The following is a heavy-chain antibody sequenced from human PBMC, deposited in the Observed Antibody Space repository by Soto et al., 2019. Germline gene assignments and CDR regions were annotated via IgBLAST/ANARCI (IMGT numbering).Heavy chain of an antibody. CDR1: GFTFSSYA. V-gene: IGHV3-23*01. D-gene: IGHD5-18*01. Sequence: RGSLRLSCAASGFTFSSYAMSWVRQAPGKGPEWVSAISGSGGSTYYADSVKGRFTISRDNSKNTLYLQMNSLRAEDTAVYYCAKDPGYSSATNFDYWGQGTLVTVSS. CDR2: ISGSGGST. CDR3: AKDPGYSSATNFDY. J-gene: IGHJ4*02.